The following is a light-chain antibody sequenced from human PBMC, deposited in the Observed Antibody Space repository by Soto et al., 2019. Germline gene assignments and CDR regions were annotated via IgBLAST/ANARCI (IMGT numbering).Light chain of an antibody. V-gene: IGLV1-51*01. J-gene: IGLJ1*01. CDR1: SSNIGNNF. Sequence: QSVLTQPPSVSAAPGQNVTISCSGTSSNIGNNFVSWYQHLPGTAPKILIYDNVKRPSGIPERFSGFKSGASATLGITGLQTGDEADYYCGSWDTSLSLCYVFGTGTKVTVL. CDR2: DNV. CDR3: GSWDTSLSLCYV.